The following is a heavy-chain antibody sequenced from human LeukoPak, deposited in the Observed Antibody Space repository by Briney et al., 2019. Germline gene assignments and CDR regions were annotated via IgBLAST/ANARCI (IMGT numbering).Heavy chain of an antibody. D-gene: IGHD2-2*01. CDR2: IKTDGSTT. CDR3: ARGNQQLPRSTSDY. J-gene: IGHJ4*02. Sequence: GGSLRLSCAASGFTFSSSWTHWVRQAPGKGLVWVSHIKTDGSTTAYADSVKGRFTISRDNAKNTLYLQMNSLRAEDTGVYYCARGNQQLPRSTSDYWGQGTLVTVSS. V-gene: IGHV3-74*01. CDR1: GFTFSSSW.